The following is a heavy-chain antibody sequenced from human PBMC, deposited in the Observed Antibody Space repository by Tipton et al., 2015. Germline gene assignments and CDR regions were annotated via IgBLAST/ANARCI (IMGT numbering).Heavy chain of an antibody. D-gene: IGHD6-6*01. CDR1: GFAFDDYA. CDR2: INWNSAVI. Sequence: SLRLSCAASGFAFDDYAMHWVRQVPGKGLEWVSSINWNSAVIGYADSVEGRFTISRDNSKNTVYLQMNSLRVEDTAVYYCARGYISSWGDYWGQGTLVTVSS. CDR3: ARGYISSWGDY. J-gene: IGHJ4*02. V-gene: IGHV3-9*01.